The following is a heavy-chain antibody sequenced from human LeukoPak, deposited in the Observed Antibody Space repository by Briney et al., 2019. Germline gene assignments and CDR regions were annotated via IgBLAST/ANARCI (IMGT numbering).Heavy chain of an antibody. V-gene: IGHV3-74*01. CDR1: GFTFSSYW. CDR2: INSDGGST. Sequence: GGSLRLSCAASGFTFSSYWMHWVRQAPGKGLVWVSRINSDGGSTSYADSVKGRFTISRDNAKNTLYLQMNSLRAEDTAVYYCAREKAYYYYGMDVWGQGTTVTVSS. CDR3: AREKAYYYYGMDV. J-gene: IGHJ6*02.